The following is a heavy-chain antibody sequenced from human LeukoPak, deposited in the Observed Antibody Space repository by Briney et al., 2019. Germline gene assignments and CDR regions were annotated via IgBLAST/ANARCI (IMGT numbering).Heavy chain of an antibody. CDR2: ISSSSNYI. CDR3: ARRAVPPATNWFDP. J-gene: IGHJ5*02. CDR1: GFAFSSYS. Sequence: GGSLRLSCAASGFAFSSYSMNWIRQAPGKGLEWVSSISSSSNYIYYVDSVKGRFTISRDNAKNSLYLQMSSLRAEDTAVYYCARRAVPPATNWFDPRRQATLLTVPS. V-gene: IGHV3-21*01. D-gene: IGHD2-2*01.